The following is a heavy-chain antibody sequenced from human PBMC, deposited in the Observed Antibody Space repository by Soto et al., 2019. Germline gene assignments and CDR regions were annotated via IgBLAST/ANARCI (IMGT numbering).Heavy chain of an antibody. J-gene: IGHJ6*02. CDR1: GFTFSSYA. CDR2: ISGSGGST. D-gene: IGHD5-18*01. Sequence: GGSLRLSCAASGFTFSSYAMSWVRQAPGKGLEWVSAISGSGGSTYYADSVKGRFTISRDNSKNTLYLQMNSLRAEDTAVYYCAKAERGYSRWLEAWDYYYYGMDVWGQGTTVTVSS. V-gene: IGHV3-23*01. CDR3: AKAERGYSRWLEAWDYYYYGMDV.